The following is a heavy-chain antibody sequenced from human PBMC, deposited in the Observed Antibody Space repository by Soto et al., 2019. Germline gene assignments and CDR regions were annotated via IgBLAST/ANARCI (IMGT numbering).Heavy chain of an antibody. Sequence: SETLCLTCTVSGGSIRSGGYYWSWIRQHPGKGLEWIGYIYYSGSTYYNPSLKSRVTISVDTSKNQFSLKLSSVTAADTAVYYCARDSSGGSSGYYYYMDVWGKGTTVTVSS. V-gene: IGHV4-31*03. D-gene: IGHD6-6*01. CDR1: GGSIRSGGYY. CDR2: IYYSGST. J-gene: IGHJ6*03. CDR3: ARDSSGGSSGYYYYMDV.